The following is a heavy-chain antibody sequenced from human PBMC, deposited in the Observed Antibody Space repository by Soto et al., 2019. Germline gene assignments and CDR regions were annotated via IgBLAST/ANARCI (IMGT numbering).Heavy chain of an antibody. V-gene: IGHV3-33*01. CDR3: ARDRIGDSSGYYSRFDH. J-gene: IGHJ4*02. CDR2: IWYDGSNK. D-gene: IGHD3-22*01. CDR1: GFTFSSYG. Sequence: GGSLRLSCAASGFTFSSYGMHWVRQAPGKGLEWVAVIWYDGSNKYYADSVKGRFTISRDNSKNTLYLQMNSLRAEDTAVYYCARDRIGDSSGYYSRFDHWGQGTLVTVSS.